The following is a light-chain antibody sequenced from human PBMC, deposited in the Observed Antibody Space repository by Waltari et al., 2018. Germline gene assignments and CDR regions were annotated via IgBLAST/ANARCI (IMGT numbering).Light chain of an antibody. V-gene: IGLV1-44*01. CDR3: ATWDSSLNGFYV. Sequence: QSVLTQPPSASGTPGPRVTISCSGSSSNIGDHTINWYQQLPGTAPKRLIYSNNQWPSGVPARFSGSKSGTSASLAISGLQSEDEADYYCATWDSSLNGFYVFGTGTKVTVL. CDR1: SSNIGDHT. J-gene: IGLJ1*01. CDR2: SNN.